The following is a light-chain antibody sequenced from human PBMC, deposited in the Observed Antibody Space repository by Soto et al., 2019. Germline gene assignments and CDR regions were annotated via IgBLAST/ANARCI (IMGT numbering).Light chain of an antibody. CDR3: QLYGSSPLFT. CDR2: GAS. J-gene: IGKJ3*01. V-gene: IGKV3-20*01. Sequence: EIVLTQSPDTLSLSPGERATLSCRASQSVSSTYLAWFQQEPGQTPRLLISGASSRATGIPERFSGSGSGTDFTLTISRLEPEDFAVYWCQLYGSSPLFTVGPGTKVDSK. CDR1: QSVSSTY.